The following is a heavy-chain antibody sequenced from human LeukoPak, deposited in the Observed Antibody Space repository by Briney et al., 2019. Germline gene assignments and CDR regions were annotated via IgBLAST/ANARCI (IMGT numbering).Heavy chain of an antibody. CDR2: IYSSGST. CDR1: GDSISSYT. V-gene: IGHV4-4*07. Sequence: SETLSLTCTVSGDSISSYTWSWTRQPAGMGLEWIGRIYSSGSTNYNPSFESRVTMSLDTSKNQFSLKLSSMTAADTAVYYCARETYNSGWYGDLWGQGALVTVSS. CDR3: ARETYNSGWYGDL. D-gene: IGHD6-19*01. J-gene: IGHJ5*02.